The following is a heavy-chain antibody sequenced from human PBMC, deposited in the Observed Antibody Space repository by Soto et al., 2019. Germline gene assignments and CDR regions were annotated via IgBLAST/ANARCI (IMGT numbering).Heavy chain of an antibody. CDR1: GGSITSNGYH. Sequence: SETLSLTCTVSGGSITSNGYHWTWIRQLPGEGLEWIGYIDYRGSAYSNPSLKSRVTMSLDTSKSQFSLSLSSVTAADTAVYYCARVGTSAGTFGFFDYWGQGTPVTVS. CDR3: ARVGTSAGTFGFFDY. CDR2: IDYRGSA. D-gene: IGHD6-13*01. V-gene: IGHV4-31*03. J-gene: IGHJ4*02.